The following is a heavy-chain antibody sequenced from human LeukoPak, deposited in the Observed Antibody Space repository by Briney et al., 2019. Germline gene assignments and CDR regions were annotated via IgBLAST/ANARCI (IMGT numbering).Heavy chain of an antibody. Sequence: PSETLSLTCAVYGGSFSGYYWSWIRQPPGKGLEWIGEINHSGSTNYNPSLKSRVTISVDTSKNQFSLKLSSVTAADTAVYYCARGIYRNWNYVPLDYWGQGTLVTVSS. CDR1: GGSFSGYY. J-gene: IGHJ4*02. CDR3: ARGIYRNWNYVPLDY. D-gene: IGHD1-7*01. V-gene: IGHV4-34*01. CDR2: INHSGST.